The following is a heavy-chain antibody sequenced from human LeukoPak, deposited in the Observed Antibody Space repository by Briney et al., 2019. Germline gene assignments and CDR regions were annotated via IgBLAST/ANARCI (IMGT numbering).Heavy chain of an antibody. D-gene: IGHD5-18*01. CDR1: GGTFSSYA. V-gene: IGHV1-69*13. CDR3: ARGQGGYSYGYVGYYYGMDV. Sequence: SVKVSCKASGGTFSSYAISWVRQAPGQGLEWMGGIIPIFGTANYAQKFQGRVTITADESTSTAYMELISLRSEDTAVYYCARGQGGYSYGYVGYYYGMDVWGKGTTVTVSS. CDR2: IIPIFGTA. J-gene: IGHJ6*04.